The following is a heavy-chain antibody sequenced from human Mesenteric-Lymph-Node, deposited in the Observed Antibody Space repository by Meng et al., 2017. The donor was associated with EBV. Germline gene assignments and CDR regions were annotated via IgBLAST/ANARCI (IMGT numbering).Heavy chain of an antibody. CDR3: ALFNYYGSGSYRQHFDY. D-gene: IGHD3-10*01. CDR2: ILPFFGTA. V-gene: IGHV1-69*06. J-gene: IGHJ4*01. Sequence: QVPRVHSGAQLDDPGSLVKSYCKALGGTVSRYAISGVRQAPRQGLEWMGGILPFFGTANYAQKFQGRVTITADKSTSTAYMELSSLRSEDTAVYYCALFNYYGSGSYRQHFDYWGRGTLVTVSS. CDR1: GGTVSRYA.